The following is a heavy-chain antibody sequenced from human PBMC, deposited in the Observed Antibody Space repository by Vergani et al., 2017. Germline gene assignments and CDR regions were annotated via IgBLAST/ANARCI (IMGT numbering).Heavy chain of an antibody. D-gene: IGHD6-13*01. J-gene: IGHJ5*02. V-gene: IGHV4-4*02. CDR3: ARVYLSTIAAGGWFDP. CDR1: GGSISSSNW. Sequence: QVQLQESGPGLVKPSGTLSLTCAVSGGSISSSNWWSWVRQPPGKGLGWIGEIYHSGSTNYNPSFNSRVTIPVDKSKNQFSLKLSPVTAADTAVYYCARVYLSTIAAGGWFDPWGQGTLVTVSS. CDR2: IYHSGST.